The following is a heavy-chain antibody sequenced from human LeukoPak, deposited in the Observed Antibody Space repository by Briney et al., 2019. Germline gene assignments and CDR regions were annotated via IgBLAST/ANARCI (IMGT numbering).Heavy chain of an antibody. Sequence: GGSLSLSCAASGFTFSSYAMHWVRQAPGKGLGWVAVISYDGSNKYYEDYVKGRFTISRDNSKNTLYLQMNSLRAENTAVYYGEKGATAWTGSRCAFDSWGQGTMVTVSS. CDR2: ISYDGSNK. V-gene: IGHV3-30*04. CDR1: GFTFSSYA. D-gene: IGHD3/OR15-3a*01. J-gene: IGHJ3*02. CDR3: EKGATAWTGSRCAFDS.